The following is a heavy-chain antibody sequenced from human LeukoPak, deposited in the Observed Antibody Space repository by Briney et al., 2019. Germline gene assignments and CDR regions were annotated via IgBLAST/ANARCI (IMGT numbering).Heavy chain of an antibody. V-gene: IGHV4-34*01. CDR1: GGSFSGYY. CDR2: INDSGST. Sequence: SETLSLTCAVYGGSFSGYYWSWIRQPPGKGLEWIGEINDSGSTNYNPSLKKRVTISVETSKNPFSLKFSSVTAADTAVYYFARVRHITIFGVVTRGYFQHWGLGALVTVSS. CDR3: ARVRHITIFGVVTRGYFQH. D-gene: IGHD3-3*01. J-gene: IGHJ1*01.